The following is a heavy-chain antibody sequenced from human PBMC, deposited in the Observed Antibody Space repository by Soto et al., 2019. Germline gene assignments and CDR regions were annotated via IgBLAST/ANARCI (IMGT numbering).Heavy chain of an antibody. D-gene: IGHD6-19*01. J-gene: IGHJ3*02. Sequence: HPGGSLRLSCAASGFTFSSYAMHWVRQAPGKGLEWVAVISYDGSNKYYADSVKGRFIISRDNSKNTLYLQMNSLRAEDTAVYYCARDRDSSGWYLLFDIWGQGTMVTV. V-gene: IGHV3-30-3*01. CDR2: ISYDGSNK. CDR1: GFTFSSYA. CDR3: ARDRDSSGWYLLFDI.